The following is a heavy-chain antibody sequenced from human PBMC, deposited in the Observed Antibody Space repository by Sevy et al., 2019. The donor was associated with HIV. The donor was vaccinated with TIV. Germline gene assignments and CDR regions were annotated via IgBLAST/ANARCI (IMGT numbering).Heavy chain of an antibody. CDR3: ARHGSWSFYFDY. D-gene: IGHD6-13*01. V-gene: IGHV4-39*01. CDR2: IYYTATT. CDR1: DDSISSSNYF. J-gene: IGHJ4*02. Sequence: TLSLTCSVSDDSISSSNYFWGWIRQPPGKGLEWIGSIYYTATTYYNPSLKSRFTLSVDTSKKQFSLKLSSVTAADTAVYYCARHGSWSFYFDYWGQGILVTVSS.